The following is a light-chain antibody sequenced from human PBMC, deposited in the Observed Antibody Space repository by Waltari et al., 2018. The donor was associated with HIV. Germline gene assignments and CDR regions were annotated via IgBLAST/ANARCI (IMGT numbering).Light chain of an antibody. J-gene: IGKJ3*01. CDR3: QKYNSAPPFT. Sequence: DIQSTQPPSSLSASVGDRVTITCRASQGIINYLAWYQQKPGKVPKLLIYAASALQSVVPSRFSGSGFGTDFTLTISSLQPEDVATYFCQKYNSAPPFTFGPGTKVDIK. CDR2: AAS. CDR1: QGIINY. V-gene: IGKV1-27*01.